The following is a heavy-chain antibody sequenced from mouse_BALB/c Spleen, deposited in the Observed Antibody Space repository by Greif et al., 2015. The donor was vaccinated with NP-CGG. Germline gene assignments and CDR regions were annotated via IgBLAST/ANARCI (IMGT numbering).Heavy chain of an antibody. Sequence: EVQGVESGGGLVKPGGSLKLSCAASGFTFSSYAMSWVRQTPEKRLEWVATISSGGSYTYYPDSVKGRFTISRDNAKNTLYLQMSSLRSEDTAMYYCARGMDYWGQGTSVTVSS. V-gene: IGHV5-9-3*01. CDR1: GFTFSSYA. CDR3: ARGMDY. CDR2: ISSGGSYT. J-gene: IGHJ4*01.